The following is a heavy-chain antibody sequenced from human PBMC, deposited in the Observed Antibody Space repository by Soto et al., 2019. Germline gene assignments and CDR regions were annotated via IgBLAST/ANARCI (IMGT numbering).Heavy chain of an antibody. J-gene: IGHJ3*02. Sequence: QVQLVHSGAEVKKPGSSVKVSCKASGGTFSSYTISWVRQAPGQGLEWMGRIIPILGIANYAQKFQGRVTITADKSTSTAYMELSSLRSEDTAVYYCARVDYGDGAAFDIWGQGTMVTVSS. D-gene: IGHD4-17*01. V-gene: IGHV1-69*02. CDR1: GGTFSSYT. CDR3: ARVDYGDGAAFDI. CDR2: IIPILGIA.